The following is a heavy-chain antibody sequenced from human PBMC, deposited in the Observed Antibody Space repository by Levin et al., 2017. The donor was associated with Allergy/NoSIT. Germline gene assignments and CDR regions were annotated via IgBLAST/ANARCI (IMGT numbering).Heavy chain of an antibody. J-gene: IGHJ4*02. Sequence: SETLSLTCTVSGGSISSYYWSWIRQPPGKGLEWIGYIYYSGSTNYNPSLKSRVTISVDTSKNQFSLKLSSVTAADTAVYYCARARYYDSSWGYFDYWGQGTLVTVSS. D-gene: IGHD3-10*01. V-gene: IGHV4-59*01. CDR3: ARARYYDSSWGYFDY. CDR2: IYYSGST. CDR1: GGSISSYY.